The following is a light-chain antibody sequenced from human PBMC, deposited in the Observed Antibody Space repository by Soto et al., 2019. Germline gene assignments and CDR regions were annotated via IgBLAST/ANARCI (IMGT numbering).Light chain of an antibody. CDR3: QHYGSLVLT. CDR1: QSVSSSY. V-gene: IGKV3-20*01. J-gene: IGKJ4*01. CDR2: GAS. Sequence: EIVLTQSPGTLSLSPGERATLSCRASQSVSSSYLAWYQKQPGQAPRLLIYGASSRATGIPDRFSGSGSGTDFTLTISRLEPEDFAVYYCQHYGSLVLTFGGGTKVEIK.